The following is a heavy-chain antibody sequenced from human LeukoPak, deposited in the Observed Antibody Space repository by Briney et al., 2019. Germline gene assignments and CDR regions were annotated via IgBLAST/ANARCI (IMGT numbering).Heavy chain of an antibody. CDR3: ASLIYCSSTSCYKGFDY. CDR1: GGTFSSYA. V-gene: IGHV1-69*13. J-gene: IGHJ4*02. Sequence: ASVKVSCKASGGTFSSYAISWVRQAPGQGLEWMGGIIPIFGPANYAQKFQGRVTITADESASTAYMELSSLRSEDTAVYYCASLIYCSSTSCYKGFDYWGQGTLVTVSS. CDR2: IIPIFGPA. D-gene: IGHD2-2*02.